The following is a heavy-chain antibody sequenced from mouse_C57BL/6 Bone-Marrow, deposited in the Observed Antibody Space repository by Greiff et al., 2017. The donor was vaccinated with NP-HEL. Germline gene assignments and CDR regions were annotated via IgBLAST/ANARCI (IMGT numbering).Heavy chain of an antibody. J-gene: IGHJ2*01. CDR1: GYTFTSYW. V-gene: IGHV1-69*01. CDR2: IDPSDSYT. CDR3: ARFDPDY. Sequence: VQLQQSGAELVMPGASVKLSCKASGYTFTSYWMHWVKQRPGQGLEWIGEIDPSDSYTNYNQKFKGKSTLTVDKSSSTAYMQLSSLTSEDSAVYYCARFDPDYWGQGTTLTGTS.